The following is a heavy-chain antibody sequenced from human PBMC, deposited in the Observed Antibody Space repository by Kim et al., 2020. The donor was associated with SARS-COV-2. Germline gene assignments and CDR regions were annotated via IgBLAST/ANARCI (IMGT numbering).Heavy chain of an antibody. CDR3: AADYSGDYFDF. Sequence: NYAQKFQERVTIFRDMSAGTVYMELSSLRSDDTAVYFCAADYSGDYFDFWGQGTLVTVSS. D-gene: IGHD1-26*01. J-gene: IGHJ4*02. V-gene: IGHV1-58*01.